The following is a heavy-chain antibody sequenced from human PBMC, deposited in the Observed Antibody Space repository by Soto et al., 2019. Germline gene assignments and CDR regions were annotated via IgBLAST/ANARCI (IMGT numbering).Heavy chain of an antibody. D-gene: IGHD3-3*01. CDR2: ISGSGGST. V-gene: IGHV3-23*01. CDR3: AKRGITIFGVATSGYDY. CDR1: GFTFSSYA. J-gene: IGHJ4*02. Sequence: GGSLRLSCAASGFTFSSYAMSWVRQAPGKGLEWVSAISGSGGSTYYADSVKGRFTISRDNSKNTLYLQMNSLRAEDTAVYYCAKRGITIFGVATSGYDYWGQGTLVTVSS.